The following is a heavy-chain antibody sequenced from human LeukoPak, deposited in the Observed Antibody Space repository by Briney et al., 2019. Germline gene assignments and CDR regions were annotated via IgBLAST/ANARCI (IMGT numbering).Heavy chain of an antibody. CDR1: GGSISSSGYY. CDR2: IYYSGST. CDR3: ARHEYSGSYYGLSWFDP. J-gene: IGHJ5*02. V-gene: IGHV4-39*01. Sequence: PSETLSLTCIVSGGSISSSGYYWGWIRQPPGKGLEWIASIYYSGSTYYNPSLKSRVTISVDTSKNQLSLKLSSLTAADTAVYYCARHEYSGSYYGLSWFDPWGQGTLVTVSP. D-gene: IGHD1-26*01.